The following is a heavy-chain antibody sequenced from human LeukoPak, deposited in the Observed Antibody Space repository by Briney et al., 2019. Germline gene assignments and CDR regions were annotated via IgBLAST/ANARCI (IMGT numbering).Heavy chain of an antibody. CDR2: IKQDGSER. J-gene: IGHJ4*02. CDR1: GFTFSSYW. CDR3: ARVGVGPHVLRYFDWSYGY. D-gene: IGHD3-9*01. Sequence: GGSLRLSCAASGFTFSSYWMSWVRQAPGKGLEWVANIKQDGSERYYVDSVKGRFTISRDNAKNSLYLQMNSLRAEDTAVYYCARVGVGPHVLRYFDWSYGYWGQGTLVTVSS. V-gene: IGHV3-7*03.